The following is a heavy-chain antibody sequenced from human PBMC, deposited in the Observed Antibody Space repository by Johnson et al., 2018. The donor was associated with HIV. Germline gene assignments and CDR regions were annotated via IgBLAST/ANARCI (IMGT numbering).Heavy chain of an antibody. CDR3: ARDRPASSGYLGWI. V-gene: IGHV3-53*01. Sequence: MQLVESGGGVVQPGGSLRLSCAASGFTVSSNYMSWVRQAPGKGLEWVSVIYSGGSTYYADSVNGRFTISRDNSKNTLSLQMSSLRGEDTAVYYCARDRPASSGYLGWIWGQGTMVTVSS. CDR2: IYSGGST. J-gene: IGHJ3*02. D-gene: IGHD3-22*01. CDR1: GFTVSSNY.